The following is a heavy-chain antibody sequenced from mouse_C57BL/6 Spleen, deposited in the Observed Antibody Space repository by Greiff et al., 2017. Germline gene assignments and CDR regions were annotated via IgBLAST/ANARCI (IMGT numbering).Heavy chain of an antibody. D-gene: IGHD2-5*01. CDR3: ARGNYYSNYGYFDV. Sequence: EVQLQQSGPELVKPGASVKISCKASGYSFTGYYMNWVKQSPEKSLEWIGEINPSTGGTTYNQKFKAKATLTVDKSSSTAYMQLKSLTSEDSAVYYCARGNYYSNYGYFDVWGTGTTGTVSS. J-gene: IGHJ1*03. V-gene: IGHV1-42*01. CDR1: GYSFTGYY. CDR2: INPSTGGT.